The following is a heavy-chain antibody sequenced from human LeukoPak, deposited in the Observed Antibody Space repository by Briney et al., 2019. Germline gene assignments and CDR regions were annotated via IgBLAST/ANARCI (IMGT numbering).Heavy chain of an antibody. V-gene: IGHV4-39*01. J-gene: IGHJ4*02. CDR3: ARHSEVRESYYFDY. CDR2: IYYSGST. CDR1: GGSITGSDFY. Sequence: SETLSLTCTVSGGSITGSDFYWGWIRQPPGKGLEWIGSIYYSGSTYYNPSLKSRVTISVDTSKNQFSLKLSSVTAADTAVYYCARHSEVRESYYFDYWGQGTLVTVSS. D-gene: IGHD1-26*01.